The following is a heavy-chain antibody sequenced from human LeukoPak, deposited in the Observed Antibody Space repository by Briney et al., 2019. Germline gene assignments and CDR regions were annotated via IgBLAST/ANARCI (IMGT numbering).Heavy chain of an antibody. Sequence: ASVKVSCKASGYTFTSYGISWVRQAPGQGLEWMGRINPNSGGTNYAQKFQGRVTMTRDTSISTAYLQWSSLKASDTAMYYCARGCSGGSCYGEFDYWGQGTLVTVSS. CDR3: ARGCSGGSCYGEFDY. J-gene: IGHJ4*02. V-gene: IGHV1-2*06. D-gene: IGHD2-15*01. CDR1: GYTFTSYG. CDR2: INPNSGGT.